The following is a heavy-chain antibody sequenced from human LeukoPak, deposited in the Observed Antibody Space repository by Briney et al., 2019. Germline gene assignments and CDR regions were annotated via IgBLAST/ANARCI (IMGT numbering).Heavy chain of an antibody. CDR3: ARASTPPYYDILTGYSPYWYFDL. D-gene: IGHD3-9*01. CDR2: IFYSGST. J-gene: IGHJ2*01. CDR1: GGSISSSNYY. Sequence: PSETLSLTCTVSGGSISSSNYYWGWIRQPPGKGLEWIGSIFYSGSTYYNPSLKSRVTISVDTSKNQFSLKLSSVTAADTAVYYCARASTPPYYDILTGYSPYWYFDLWGRGTLVTVSS. V-gene: IGHV4-39*01.